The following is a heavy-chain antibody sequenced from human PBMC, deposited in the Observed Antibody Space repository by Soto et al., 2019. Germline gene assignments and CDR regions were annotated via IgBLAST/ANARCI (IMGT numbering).Heavy chain of an antibody. CDR1: GDSINNGDYY. CDR3: ARQGADYVSGRYYFDS. CDR2: IYFSGVT. J-gene: IGHJ4*02. V-gene: IGHV4-30-4*01. Sequence: QVQLQESGPGLVKPSQTLSLTCNISGDSINNGDYYWTWIRQAPGKGLEWIGYIYFSGVTFYSPSLKSRLSITLDTSKTQFSLKLASVTAADTALYYCARQGADYVSGRYYFDSWSPGTLVTVSS. D-gene: IGHD3-10*02.